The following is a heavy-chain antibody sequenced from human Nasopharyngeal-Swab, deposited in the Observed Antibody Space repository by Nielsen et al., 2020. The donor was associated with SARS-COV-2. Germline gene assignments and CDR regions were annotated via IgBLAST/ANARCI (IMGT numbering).Heavy chain of an antibody. CDR1: GFTFSSYW. CDR2: ITSKTYGGTT. J-gene: IGHJ6*03. CDR3: ARQTYYYDSSETLHYYYMDV. Sequence: GESLKISCAASGFTFSSYWMSWVRQAPGKGLEWVGFITSKTYGGTTEYAASVKGRFTVSSDDSKSTAYLQMNSLKTEDTAVYYCARQTYYYDSSETLHYYYMDVWGKGTTVTVSS. V-gene: IGHV3-49*04. D-gene: IGHD3-22*01.